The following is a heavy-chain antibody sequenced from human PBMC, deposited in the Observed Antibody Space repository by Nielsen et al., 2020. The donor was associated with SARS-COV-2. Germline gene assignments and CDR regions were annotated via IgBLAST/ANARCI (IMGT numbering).Heavy chain of an antibody. J-gene: IGHJ4*02. Sequence: GESLKISCTASGSTFSSYAMSWVRQAPGKGLEWVSLIYTGGSSTYYADSVKGRFTISRDNSRNTLYLQMNSLRVEDTALYYCARRRYGSATYWDSWGQGTQVTVSS. V-gene: IGHV3-23*03. D-gene: IGHD3-10*01. CDR3: ARRRYGSATYWDS. CDR2: IYTGGSST. CDR1: GSTFSSYA.